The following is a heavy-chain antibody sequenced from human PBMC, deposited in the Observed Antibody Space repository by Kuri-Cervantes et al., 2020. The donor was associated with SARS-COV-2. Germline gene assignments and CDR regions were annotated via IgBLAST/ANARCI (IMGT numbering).Heavy chain of an antibody. CDR3: ARDRNYATQNWYFDL. CDR2: IWYDGSNN. J-gene: IGHJ2*01. D-gene: IGHD2-2*01. CDR1: GFTFSSYW. Sequence: GESLKISCAASGFTFSSYWMSWVRQAPGKGLEWVAVIWYDGSNNDYADSVKGRFTISRDNSKNMVYLQMNSLRVEDTAVYFCARDRNYATQNWYFDLWGRGTLVTVSS. V-gene: IGHV3-33*08.